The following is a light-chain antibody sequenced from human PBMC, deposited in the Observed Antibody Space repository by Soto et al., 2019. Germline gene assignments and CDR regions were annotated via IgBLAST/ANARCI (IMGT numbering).Light chain of an antibody. CDR1: SADVGGYDF. Sequence: QSALTQPASVSGSPGQSITISCTGTSADVGGYDFVSWYQQEPGKAPKLMIYDVHNRPSGISNRFSGSKSGNTAPLTISGLQAEDEADYYCSSYTISSTYVFGTGTKLTVL. J-gene: IGLJ1*01. V-gene: IGLV2-14*01. CDR2: DVH. CDR3: SSYTISSTYV.